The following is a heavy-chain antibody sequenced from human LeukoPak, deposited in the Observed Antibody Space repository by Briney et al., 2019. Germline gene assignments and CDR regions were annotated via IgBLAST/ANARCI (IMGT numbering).Heavy chain of an antibody. D-gene: IGHD3-10*01. Sequence: SETLSLTCAVYGGSFSGYYWSWIRQPPGKGLEWIGEINHSGSTNYNPSLKSRVTISVDTSKNQFSLKLSSVTAADTAVYYCARGGGVAGGSGSYYYYYYYYMDVWGKGTTVTVSS. V-gene: IGHV4-34*01. CDR3: ARGGGVAGGSGSYYYYYYYYMDV. J-gene: IGHJ6*03. CDR2: INHSGST. CDR1: GGSFSGYY.